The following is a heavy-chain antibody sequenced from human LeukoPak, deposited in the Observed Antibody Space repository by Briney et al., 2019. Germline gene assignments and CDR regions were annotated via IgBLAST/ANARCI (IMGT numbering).Heavy chain of an antibody. CDR1: GGSISSGSYF. CDR3: ATAGGDYGDYNSYYYMDV. CDR2: LYTSGST. V-gene: IGHV4-61*02. J-gene: IGHJ6*03. Sequence: KSPETLSLTCTVSGGSISSGSYFWSWIRQPAGKGLEWIGRLYTSGSTYYNPSLKSRVTISLDTSQNQFSLKLRSVTAADTAVYYCATAGGDYGDYNSYYYMDVWGKGTTVTVSS. D-gene: IGHD4-17*01.